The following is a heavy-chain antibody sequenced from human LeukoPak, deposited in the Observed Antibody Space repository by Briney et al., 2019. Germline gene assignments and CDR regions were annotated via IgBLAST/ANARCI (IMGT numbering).Heavy chain of an antibody. D-gene: IGHD5-12*01. CDR3: ARVAYSGYDNRGGFDY. J-gene: IGHJ4*02. CDR1: GFTFSSYS. CDR2: ISSSSSYI. V-gene: IGHV3-21*01. Sequence: GGSLRLSCAASGFTFSSYSMNWVRQAPGKGLEWVSSISSSSSYIYYADSVKGRFTTSRDNAKNSLYLQMNSLRAEDTAVYYCARVAYSGYDNRGGFDYWGQGTLVTVSS.